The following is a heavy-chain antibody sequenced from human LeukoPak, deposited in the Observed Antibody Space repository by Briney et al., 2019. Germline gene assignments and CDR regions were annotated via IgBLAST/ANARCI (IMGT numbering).Heavy chain of an antibody. CDR3: ARGRNSGWYEFVGQFDY. D-gene: IGHD6-19*01. J-gene: IGHJ4*02. CDR2: IYSGGST. CDR1: GFTFDDYA. Sequence: GGSLRLSCAASGFTFDDYAMHWVRQAPGKGLEWVSVIYSGGSTHYADSVKGRFTISRDNSKNTLYLQMNSLRAEDTSVYYCARGRNSGWYEFVGQFDYWGQGTLVTVSS. V-gene: IGHV3-66*01.